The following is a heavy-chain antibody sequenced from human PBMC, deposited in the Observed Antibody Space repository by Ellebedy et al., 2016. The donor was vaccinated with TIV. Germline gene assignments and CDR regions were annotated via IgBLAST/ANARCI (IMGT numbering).Heavy chain of an antibody. CDR1: GFTLSSYW. CDR3: ARDPPLDYGDYYGMDV. J-gene: IGHJ6*02. CDR2: IKSDGSST. D-gene: IGHD4-17*01. Sequence: GESLKISCAASGFTLSSYWMHWVRQAPGKGLVWVSRIKSDGSSTSYADSVKGRFTISRDNAKNTLYLQMNSLRAEDTAVYYCARDPPLDYGDYYGMDVWGQGTTVTVSS. V-gene: IGHV3-74*01.